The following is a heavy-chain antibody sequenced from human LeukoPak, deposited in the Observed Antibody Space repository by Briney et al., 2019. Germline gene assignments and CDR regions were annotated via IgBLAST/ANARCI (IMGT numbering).Heavy chain of an antibody. Sequence: TSETLSLTCTVSSGSISGYFWTWIRQPAGKRQEWIGRVYTSGSANYNPSLKSRVTMSVDTSKKQVSLNLSPVTAADTAVYYCARERQSHFDYWGQGTLVTVSS. CDR1: SGSISGYF. D-gene: IGHD6-19*01. CDR3: ARERQSHFDY. J-gene: IGHJ4*02. CDR2: VYTSGSA. V-gene: IGHV4-4*07.